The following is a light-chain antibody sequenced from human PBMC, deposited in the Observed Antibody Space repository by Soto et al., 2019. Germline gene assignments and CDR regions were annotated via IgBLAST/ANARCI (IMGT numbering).Light chain of an antibody. J-gene: IGLJ2*01. CDR1: SSDVGYYNY. V-gene: IGLV2-11*01. CDR3: CSYAGSYTLA. CDR2: DVS. Sequence: QSVLTQPRSVSGSPGQSVTISCTGTSSDVGYYNYVSWYQQHPGKAPKLMIYDVSKRPSGVPDRFSGSKSGNTASLTISGLQAEDEADYYCCSYAGSYTLAFGGGTKGTVL.